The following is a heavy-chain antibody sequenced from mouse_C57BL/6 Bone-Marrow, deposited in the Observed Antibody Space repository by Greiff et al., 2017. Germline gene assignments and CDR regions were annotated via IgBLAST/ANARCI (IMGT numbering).Heavy chain of an antibody. V-gene: IGHV1-42*01. CDR2: INPSTGGT. Sequence: EVKLVESGPELVKPGASVKISCKASGYSFTGYYMNWVKQSPETSLEWIGEINPSTGGTTYNQKFKAKATLTVDKSSSTAYMQLKSLTSEDSAVYYCARRTNNYWGQGTTLTVSS. D-gene: IGHD1-3*01. CDR3: ARRTNNY. CDR1: GYSFTGYY. J-gene: IGHJ2*01.